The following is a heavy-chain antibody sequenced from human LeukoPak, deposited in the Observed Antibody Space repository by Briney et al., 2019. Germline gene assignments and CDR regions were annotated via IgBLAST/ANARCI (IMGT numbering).Heavy chain of an antibody. D-gene: IGHD6-19*01. CDR3: AKDGGQYSSGPEFDP. CDR1: GIVFSNTA. Sequence: GGSLRLSRAASGIVFSNTAMNWARQSPGRGLEWVSAISGGGERAFYADSVKGRFTISRDNSKNMLYLQMNSLRADDTAIYYCAKDGGQYSSGPEFDPRGQGALVTVSS. CDR2: ISGGGERA. V-gene: IGHV3-23*01. J-gene: IGHJ5*02.